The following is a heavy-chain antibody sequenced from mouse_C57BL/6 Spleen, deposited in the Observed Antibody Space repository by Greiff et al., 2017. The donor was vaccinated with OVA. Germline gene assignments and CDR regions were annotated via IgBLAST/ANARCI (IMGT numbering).Heavy chain of an antibody. V-gene: IGHV1-39*01. CDR3: ARDTTGYFDV. CDR1: GYSFTDYH. CDR2: INPHYGTT. Sequence: VQLQQSGPELVKPGDSVTISCKASGYSFTDYHMNWVKQSPGKSLEWIGVINPHYGTTSYNQKFKGKTTLTVDQSTSTAYMQSNSVTSEDAAVYYCARDTTGYFDVWGTGTTVTVSS. D-gene: IGHD1-1*01. J-gene: IGHJ1*03.